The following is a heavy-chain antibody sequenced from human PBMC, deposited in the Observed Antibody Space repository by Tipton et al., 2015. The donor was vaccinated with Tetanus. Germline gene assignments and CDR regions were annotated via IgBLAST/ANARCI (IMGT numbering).Heavy chain of an antibody. CDR3: ARDPVWGSRDKGPNW. CDR1: GFTFRNYA. V-gene: IGHV3-30*04. D-gene: IGHD2-8*01. J-gene: IGHJ5*01. CDR2: ITNDAKVT. Sequence: SLRLSCSASGFTFRNYAMHWVRQAPGKGLEWVAVITNDAKVTFNRDSVKGRFTISRDNSENMLYLHMNGLRADDTAMYYCARDPVWGSRDKGPNW.